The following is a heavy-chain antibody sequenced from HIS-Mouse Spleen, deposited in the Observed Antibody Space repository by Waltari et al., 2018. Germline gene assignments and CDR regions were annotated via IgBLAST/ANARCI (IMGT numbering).Heavy chain of an antibody. V-gene: IGHV4-59*08. CDR2: IYYSGDS. CDR3: AAPGYSSSWYAFDI. CDR1: GGSISSYY. D-gene: IGHD6-13*01. J-gene: IGHJ3*02. Sequence: QVQLQESGPGLVKPSETLSLTCTVSGGSISSYYWSWIRQPPGKGLEWIGYIYYSGDSNHNPSRRSRVARSVDTCKNQFSLKLRSVTAADTAGYYWAAPGYSSSWYAFDIWGQGTMVTVSS.